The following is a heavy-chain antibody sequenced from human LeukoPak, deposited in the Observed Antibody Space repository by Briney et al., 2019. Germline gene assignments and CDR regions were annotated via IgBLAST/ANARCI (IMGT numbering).Heavy chain of an antibody. Sequence: ASVKVSCKASGYTFTSYGISWVRQAPGQGREWMGWISAYNGNTNYAQKLQGRVTMTTDTSTSTAYMELRSLRSDDTAVYYCARYDYGDRGDYGYGMDVWGQGTTVTVSS. CDR3: ARYDYGDRGDYGYGMDV. CDR2: ISAYNGNT. D-gene: IGHD4-17*01. CDR1: GYTFTSYG. V-gene: IGHV1-18*01. J-gene: IGHJ6*02.